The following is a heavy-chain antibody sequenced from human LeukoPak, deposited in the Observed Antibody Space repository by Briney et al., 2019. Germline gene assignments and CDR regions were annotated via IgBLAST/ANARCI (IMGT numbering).Heavy chain of an antibody. CDR1: GYTFTSYD. D-gene: IGHD2-15*01. Sequence: ASLKVSCKASGYTFTSYDINWVRQATGQGLEWMGWMNPNSGNTGYAQKFQGRVTMARNTSISTAYMELSSMRSEDTAVYYCARRHCSGGSCYSQNWGQGTLVTVSS. V-gene: IGHV1-8*01. J-gene: IGHJ4*02. CDR2: MNPNSGNT. CDR3: ARRHCSGGSCYSQN.